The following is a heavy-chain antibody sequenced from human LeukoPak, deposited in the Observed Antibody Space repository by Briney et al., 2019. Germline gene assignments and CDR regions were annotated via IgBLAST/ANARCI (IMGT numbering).Heavy chain of an antibody. D-gene: IGHD2-2*01. CDR2: IYYSGST. CDR1: GYSISSSY. J-gene: IGHJ4*02. Sequence: SETLSLTCTVSGYSISSSYWSWIRQHPEKGLEWIGYIYYSGSTYYNPSLKSRLTISVDRSKNQFSLKLRSVTAADTAVYYCARRLVRDYFDYWGQGTLVTVSS. CDR3: ARRLVRDYFDY. V-gene: IGHV4-59*06.